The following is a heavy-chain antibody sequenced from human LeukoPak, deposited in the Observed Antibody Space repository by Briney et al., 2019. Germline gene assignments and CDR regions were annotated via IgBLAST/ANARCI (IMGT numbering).Heavy chain of an antibody. J-gene: IGHJ5*02. CDR3: ARGQIAVQRRSWFDP. CDR2: IWYDGSNK. Sequence: PGGSLRLSCAASGFTFSSYGMHWVRQAPGKGLEWVAVIWYDGSNKYYADSVKGRFTISRDNSKNTLYLQMNSLRAEDTAVYYCARGQIAVQRRSWFDPWGQGTLVTVSS. CDR1: GFTFSSYG. D-gene: IGHD6-19*01. V-gene: IGHV3-33*01.